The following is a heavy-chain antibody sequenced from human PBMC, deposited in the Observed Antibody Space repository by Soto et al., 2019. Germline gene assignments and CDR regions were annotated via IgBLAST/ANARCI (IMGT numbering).Heavy chain of an antibody. V-gene: IGHV1-18*01. CDR1: GYTFTSYG. J-gene: IGHJ3*02. CDR2: ISAYNGNT. Sequence: GASVKVSCKASGYTFTSYGISWVRQAPGQGLEWMGWISAYNGNTNYAQKLQGRVTMTTDTSTSTAYMELRSLRSDDTAVYYCARDRGGGLQWLVANNDAFDIWGQGTMVTVSS. D-gene: IGHD6-19*01. CDR3: ARDRGGGLQWLVANNDAFDI.